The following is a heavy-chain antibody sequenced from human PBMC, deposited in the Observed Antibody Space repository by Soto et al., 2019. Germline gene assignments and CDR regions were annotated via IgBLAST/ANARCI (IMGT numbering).Heavy chain of an antibody. CDR1: GFTFSDYY. J-gene: IGHJ3*02. CDR3: ARTAYDYIWGSYRLDAFDI. CDR2: ISSSGSTI. V-gene: IGHV3-11*01. Sequence: QVQLVESGGGLVKPGGSLRLSCAASGFTFSDYYMSWIRQAPGKGLEWVSYISSSGSTIYYAHSVKGRFTISRDNTKNSLYQQMNSLRAEDTAVYYCARTAYDYIWGSYRLDAFDIWGQGTMVTVSS. D-gene: IGHD3-16*02.